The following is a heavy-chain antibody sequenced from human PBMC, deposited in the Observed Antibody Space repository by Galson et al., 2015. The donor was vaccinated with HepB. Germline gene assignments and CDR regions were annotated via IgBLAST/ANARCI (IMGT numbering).Heavy chain of an antibody. CDR3: AGLVLEGLTSCSGGSCYSNWYFDL. CDR2: ISSSNDYT. V-gene: IGHV3-11*06. Sequence: SLRLSCAASGFTVSSNYMSWIRQAPGKGLEWVSYISSSNDYTNYADSVKGRFTISRDNAKNSLYLQMNSLRAEYTAVYYCAGLVLEGLTSCSGGSCYSNWYFDLWGRGTLVTVSS. CDR1: GFTVSSNY. D-gene: IGHD2-15*01. J-gene: IGHJ2*01.